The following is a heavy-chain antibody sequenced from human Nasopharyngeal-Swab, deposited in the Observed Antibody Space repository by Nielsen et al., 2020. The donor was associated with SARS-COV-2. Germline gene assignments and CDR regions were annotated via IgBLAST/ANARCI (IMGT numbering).Heavy chain of an antibody. CDR3: ARHFIPQNDFWSGYSDIYYYGMDV. CDR2: IYYSGST. D-gene: IGHD3-3*01. CDR1: GGSISSSSYY. V-gene: IGHV4-39*07. Sequence: SETLSLTCTVSGGSISSSSYYWGWIRQPPGKGLEWIGSIYYSGSTYYNPSLKSRVTISVDTSKNQFSLKLSSVTAADTAVYYCARHFIPQNDFWSGYSDIYYYGMDVWGQGTTVTVSS. J-gene: IGHJ6*02.